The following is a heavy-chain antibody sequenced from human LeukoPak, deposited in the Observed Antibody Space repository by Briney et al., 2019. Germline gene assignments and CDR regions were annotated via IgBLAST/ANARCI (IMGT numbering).Heavy chain of an antibody. CDR2: IYPGDSDT. CDR3: ARQTHPAYYYDSSGYSY. CDR1: GYRFSTYW. V-gene: IGHV5-51*01. D-gene: IGHD3-22*01. J-gene: IGHJ4*02. Sequence: GESLKISCKGSGYRFSTYWIGWVRQMPGKGLEWMGIIYPGDSDTRYSPSFQGQVTISADKSISTAYLQWSSLKASDTAMYYCARQTHPAYYYDSSGYSYWGQGTLVTVSS.